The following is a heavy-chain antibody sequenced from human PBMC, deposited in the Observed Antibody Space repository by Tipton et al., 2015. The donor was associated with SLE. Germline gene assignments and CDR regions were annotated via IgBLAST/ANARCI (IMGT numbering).Heavy chain of an antibody. J-gene: IGHJ4*02. Sequence: SLRLSCAASGFTFSSYWMSWVRQAPGKGLEWVANIKQDGSEKYYVDSVKGRFTISRDNAKNSLYLQMNSLRAEDTAVYYCARDGAYYDNSGYYDFDYWGQGTLVTVSS. CDR1: GFTFSSYW. CDR2: IKQDGSEK. CDR3: ARDGAYYDNSGYYDFDY. V-gene: IGHV3-7*01. D-gene: IGHD3-22*01.